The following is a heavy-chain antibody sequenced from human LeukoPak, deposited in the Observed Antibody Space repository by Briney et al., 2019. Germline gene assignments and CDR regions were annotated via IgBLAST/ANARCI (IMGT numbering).Heavy chain of an antibody. Sequence: GGSLRLSCAASGFTFSSYWMSWVRQAPGKGLEWVANIKQDGSEKYYVDSVKGRFTISRDNAKNSLYLQMNSLRVEDTAVYYCASIGYCSSTSCSFGFDYWGQGTLVTVSS. J-gene: IGHJ4*02. V-gene: IGHV3-7*01. CDR1: GFTFSSYW. CDR2: IKQDGSEK. D-gene: IGHD2-2*01. CDR3: ASIGYCSSTSCSFGFDY.